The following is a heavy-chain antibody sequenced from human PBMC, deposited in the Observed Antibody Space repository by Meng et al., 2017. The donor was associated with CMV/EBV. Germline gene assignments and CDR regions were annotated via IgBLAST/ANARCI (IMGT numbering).Heavy chain of an antibody. Sequence: GSLRLSCTVSGGSISSSSYYWGWIRQPPGKELEWIGSIYYSGSTYYNPSLRSRVTISVDTSKNQFSLKLSSVTAADTAVYYCARDRWLLNNWFDPWGQGTLVTVSS. V-gene: IGHV4-39*07. CDR3: ARDRWLLNNWFDP. CDR1: GGSISSSSYY. CDR2: IYYSGST. D-gene: IGHD2-15*01. J-gene: IGHJ5*02.